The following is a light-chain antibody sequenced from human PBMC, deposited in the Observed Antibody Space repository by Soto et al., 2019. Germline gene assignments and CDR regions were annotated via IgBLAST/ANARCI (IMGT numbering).Light chain of an antibody. Sequence: EIVMTQSPGTLSVSPGERATLSCTASQSSNSNLAWYQQKPGQAPRLLIYSASTRATGIPARFSGSGSGTDFTLTIISLQTEDSADFCCQLYNMCTFTFGPGTRVDIK. CDR1: QSSNSN. CDR2: SAS. V-gene: IGKV3D-15*01. J-gene: IGKJ3*01. CDR3: QLYNMCTFT.